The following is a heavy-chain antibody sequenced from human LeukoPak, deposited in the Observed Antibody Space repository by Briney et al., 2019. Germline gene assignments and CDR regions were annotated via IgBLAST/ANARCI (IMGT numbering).Heavy chain of an antibody. V-gene: IGHV3-30*10. CDR3: FTGSQFYYDS. D-gene: IGHD1-14*01. CDR1: GFPFTRNA. CDR2: TSPDGSQQ. J-gene: IGHJ4*02. Sequence: GMSLRLSCVASGFPFTRNAMHWVRQAPGKGLEWVAVTSPDGSQQYYTDSVKGRFTISRDNSKNTVFLQMNSLTTEHTAVYSCFTGSQFYYDSWGQGTLVTVSS.